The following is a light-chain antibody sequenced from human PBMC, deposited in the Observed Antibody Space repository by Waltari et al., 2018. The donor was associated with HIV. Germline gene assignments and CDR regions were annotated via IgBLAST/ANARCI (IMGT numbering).Light chain of an antibody. CDR3: MQAIQTPHT. CDR2: LGS. Sequence: IVMTQSPLSMPVTPGEPAAISSRSSPGLLHSNGYNYLDWDVQRPGQSPHLLIDLGSNRASGVPDRLSGSGAGTAFTLNIRRVEDEDVGIYYCMQAIQTPHTFGQGTKLEIK. V-gene: IGKV2-28*01. CDR1: PGLLHSNGYNY. J-gene: IGKJ2*01.